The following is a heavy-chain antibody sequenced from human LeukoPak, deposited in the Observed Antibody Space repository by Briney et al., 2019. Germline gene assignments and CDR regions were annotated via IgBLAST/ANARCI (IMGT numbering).Heavy chain of an antibody. CDR3: ARHRTASDY. CDR1: GFPFTDSS. Sequence: GGSLRLSCAASGFPFTDSSMTWVRQAPGKGLEWVSSITTSGSYIYYADSVKVRSTISRDNAKNSLYLQMTSLRAEDTAVYYCARHRTASDYWGQGTLVTVSS. V-gene: IGHV3-21*01. D-gene: IGHD3-16*02. J-gene: IGHJ4*02. CDR2: ITTSGSYI.